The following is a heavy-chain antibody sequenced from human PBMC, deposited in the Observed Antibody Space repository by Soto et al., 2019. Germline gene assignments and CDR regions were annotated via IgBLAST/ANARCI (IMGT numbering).Heavy chain of an antibody. CDR3: ARDKHNSGSPPYFDY. Sequence: GASVKVSCKASGYTFTGYYMHWVRQAPGQGLEWMGWINPNSGGTNYAQKFQGRVTMTRDTSISTAYMELSRLRSDDTAVYYCARDKHNSGSPPYFDYWGQGTLVTVSS. J-gene: IGHJ4*02. D-gene: IGHD1-26*01. V-gene: IGHV1-2*02. CDR2: INPNSGGT. CDR1: GYTFTGYY.